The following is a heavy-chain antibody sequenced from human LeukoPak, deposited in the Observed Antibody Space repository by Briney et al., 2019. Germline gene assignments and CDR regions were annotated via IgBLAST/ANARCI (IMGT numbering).Heavy chain of an antibody. CDR3: AKDGSGGIVVVPAGDY. V-gene: IGHV3-23*01. D-gene: IGHD2-2*01. J-gene: IGHJ4*02. CDR2: ISGSGGST. Sequence: GGSLRLSCAASGFTFSSYAMSWVRQAPGKGLEWVSAISGSGGSTYYADSVKGRFTISRDNSKNTLYLQMNSLRAEDTAVYYCAKDGSGGIVVVPAGDYWGQGTLVTVSS. CDR1: GFTFSSYA.